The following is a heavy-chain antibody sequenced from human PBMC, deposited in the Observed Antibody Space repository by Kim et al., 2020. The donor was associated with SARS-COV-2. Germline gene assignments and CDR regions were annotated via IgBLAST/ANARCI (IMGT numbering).Heavy chain of an antibody. Sequence: HPSLKSRVTISVATSKNQFSLKLSSVTAADTAVYYCARLRITMVQGVMDVWGQGTTVTVSS. V-gene: IGHV4-31*02. D-gene: IGHD3-10*01. J-gene: IGHJ6*02. CDR3: ARLRITMVQGVMDV.